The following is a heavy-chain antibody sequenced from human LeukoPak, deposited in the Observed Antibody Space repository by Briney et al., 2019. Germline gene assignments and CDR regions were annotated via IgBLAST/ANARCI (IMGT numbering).Heavy chain of an antibody. D-gene: IGHD5-18*01. CDR3: ARDAVQLWLMHAFDI. Sequence: GGSLRLSCAASGFTFSSYNMNWVRQAPGKGLEWVSYISSSSRTIYYADSVKGRFIISRDNAKNSLYLQMNSLRAEDTAVYYCARDAVQLWLMHAFDIWGQGTMVTVSS. CDR2: ISSSSRTI. V-gene: IGHV3-48*01. CDR1: GFTFSSYN. J-gene: IGHJ3*02.